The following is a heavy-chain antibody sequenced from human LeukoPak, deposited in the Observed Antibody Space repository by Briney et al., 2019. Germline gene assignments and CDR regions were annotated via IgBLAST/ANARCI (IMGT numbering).Heavy chain of an antibody. CDR1: GGSISSSSYY. Sequence: SETLSLTCTVSGGSISSSSYYWGWIRQPPGKGLEWIGSIYYSGSTYYNPSLKSRVTISVDTSKNQYSLKLSSVTAADTAVYYCARTVQLWSNAFDIWGQGTMVTVSS. D-gene: IGHD5-18*01. CDR3: ARTVQLWSNAFDI. CDR2: IYYSGST. J-gene: IGHJ3*02. V-gene: IGHV4-39*01.